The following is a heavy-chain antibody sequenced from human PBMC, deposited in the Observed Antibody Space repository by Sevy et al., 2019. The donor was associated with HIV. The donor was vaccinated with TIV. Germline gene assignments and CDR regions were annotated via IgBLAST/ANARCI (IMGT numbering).Heavy chain of an antibody. V-gene: IGHV3-21*06. Sequence: GGSLRLSCAASGFTFNYHFMNWVRQLPGKGLEWVSYISSASSYINYSDPVKGRFTISRDNAKNLVFLEMNNLRPEDTAVYFCARGDYYGSLYYFDYWGQGTLVTVSS. CDR3: ARGDYYGSLYYFDY. CDR2: ISSASSYI. J-gene: IGHJ4*02. CDR1: GFTFNYHF. D-gene: IGHD3-10*01.